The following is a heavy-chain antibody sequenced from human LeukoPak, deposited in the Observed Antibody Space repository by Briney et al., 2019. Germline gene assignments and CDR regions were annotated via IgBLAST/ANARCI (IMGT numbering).Heavy chain of an antibody. CDR3: AKDQGRHYYDRSGYSF. CDR1: GFTFDDYA. V-gene: IGHV3-43*02. D-gene: IGHD3-22*01. Sequence: PGGSLRLSCAASGFTFDDYAMHWVRQAPGKGLEWVSLISGDGGSTYYADSVKGRFTISRDNSKNSLYLQMNSLRTEDTALYYCAKDQGRHYYDRSGYSFWGQGTLVTVSS. J-gene: IGHJ4*02. CDR2: ISGDGGST.